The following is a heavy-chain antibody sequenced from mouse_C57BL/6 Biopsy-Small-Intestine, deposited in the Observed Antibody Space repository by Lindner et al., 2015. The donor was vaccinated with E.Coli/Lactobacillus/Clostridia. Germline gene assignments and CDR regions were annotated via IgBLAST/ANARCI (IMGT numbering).Heavy chain of an antibody. D-gene: IGHD2-12*01. CDR2: ITPLLGRA. Sequence: SVKVSCKVSGGSFNTYTIRLGCGQAPGQGLEWMGRITPLLGRADYAQRFQDRVTITADKSTSTSHLELGSLTSEDTAVYFCATDRGSYYTFWGQGTLVAVSS. J-gene: IGHJ4*01. CDR3: ATDRGSYYTF. V-gene: IGHV1-79*01. CDR1: GGSFNTYT.